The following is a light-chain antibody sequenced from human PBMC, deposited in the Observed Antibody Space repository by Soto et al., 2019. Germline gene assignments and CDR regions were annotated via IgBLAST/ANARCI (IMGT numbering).Light chain of an antibody. V-gene: IGKV3-11*01. Sequence: EIVLTQSPATLSLSPGERATLSCRASQSVSSYLAWYQQKPGQAPRLLIYDASNRATGIPARFSGSGSGTDFTLTISSLEPEDFAVYYCQQRSNWPPGLTFGGGTKVDSK. CDR1: QSVSSY. CDR3: QQRSNWPPGLT. CDR2: DAS. J-gene: IGKJ4*01.